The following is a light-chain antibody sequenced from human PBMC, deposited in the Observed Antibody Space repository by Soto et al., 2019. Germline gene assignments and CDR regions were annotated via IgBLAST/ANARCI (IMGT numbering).Light chain of an antibody. CDR1: SSDIGGYNY. V-gene: IGLV2-14*01. J-gene: IGLJ3*02. Sequence: QYALTQPASVSGSPGQSITISCTGTSSDIGGYNYVSWYQQHPGRAPKLMTYDVSYRPSGVSNRFSGSKSGNTASLTISGLQAEDEADYYCSSFTTSTTWVFGGGTKLTVL. CDR3: SSFTTSTTWV. CDR2: DVS.